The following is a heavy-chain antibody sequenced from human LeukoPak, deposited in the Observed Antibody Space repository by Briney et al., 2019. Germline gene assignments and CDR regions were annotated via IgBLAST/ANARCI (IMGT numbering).Heavy chain of an antibody. D-gene: IGHD3-9*01. CDR1: GFTFSSYW. J-gene: IGHJ4*02. V-gene: IGHV3-7*01. Sequence: GGSLRLSRAASGFTFSSYWMSWVRQAPGKGLEWVANIKQDGSEKYYVDSVKGRFTISRDNAKNSLYLQMNSLRAEDTAVYYCARDCRVDILTGYYNVYFDYWGQGTLVTVSS. CDR3: ARDCRVDILTGYYNVYFDY. CDR2: IKQDGSEK.